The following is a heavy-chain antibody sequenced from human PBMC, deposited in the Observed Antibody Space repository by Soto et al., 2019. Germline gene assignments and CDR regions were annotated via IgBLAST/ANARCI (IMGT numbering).Heavy chain of an antibody. CDR3: ARHAPCGGDCYSPLYYFDY. Sequence: PGESLKISCKGSGYSFTSHWIGWVRQMPGKGLEWMGIIYPGDSDTRYSPSFQGQVTISADKSISTAYLQWSSLKASDTAMYYCARHAPCGGDCYSPLYYFDYWGQGTLVTVSS. D-gene: IGHD2-21*02. CDR2: IYPGDSDT. V-gene: IGHV5-51*01. CDR1: GYSFTSHW. J-gene: IGHJ4*02.